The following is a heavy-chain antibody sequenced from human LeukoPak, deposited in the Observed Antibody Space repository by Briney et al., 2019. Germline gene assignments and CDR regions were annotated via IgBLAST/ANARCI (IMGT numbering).Heavy chain of an antibody. V-gene: IGHV3-43D*03. CDR2: ISWDGDST. CDR1: GFTFDDYA. CDR3: ATAPYDSIGIFDY. J-gene: IGHJ4*02. Sequence: GGSLRLSCAASGFTFDDYAMHWVRQAPGKGLECVSLISWDGDSTYYSDSVKGRFTISRDNNKNSLYLQMNSLRTEDTALYYCATAPYDSIGIFDYWGRGTLVSVSS. D-gene: IGHD3-22*01.